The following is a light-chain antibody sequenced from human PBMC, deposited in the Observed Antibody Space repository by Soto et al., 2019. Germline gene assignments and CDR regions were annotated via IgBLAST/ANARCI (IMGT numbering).Light chain of an antibody. V-gene: IGKV1-5*01. J-gene: IGKJ4*01. Sequence: DIHMTQSPSTLSASVGDRFTISCRASQNIFTYLAWYQQKPGKAPKLLIFDASTLQSGVPSRFSGSGSGTDFILTISSLQPEDSATYYCLHDHDYPLTFGGGTKVDIK. CDR3: LHDHDYPLT. CDR1: QNIFTY. CDR2: DAS.